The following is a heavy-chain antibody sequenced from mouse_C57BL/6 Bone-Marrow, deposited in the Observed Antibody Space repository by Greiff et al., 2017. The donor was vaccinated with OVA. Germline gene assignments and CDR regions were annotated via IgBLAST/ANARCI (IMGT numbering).Heavy chain of an antibody. Sequence: EVHLVESEGGLVQPGSSMKLSCTAPGSPFSDYYMAWVRQVPEKGLEWFANFNYDGISLSYLDSLKSRFIDTRDNAKNILYLRMSSLKSEDTATYYWARGFAYGGQGTVVTVSA. CDR3: ARGFAY. V-gene: IGHV5-16*01. CDR2: FNYDGISL. CDR1: GSPFSDYY. J-gene: IGHJ3*01.